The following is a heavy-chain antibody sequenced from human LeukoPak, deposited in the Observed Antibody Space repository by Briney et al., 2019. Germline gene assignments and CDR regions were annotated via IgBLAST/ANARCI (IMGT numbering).Heavy chain of an antibody. V-gene: IGHV3-7*01. Sequence: GGSLRLSCAASGFTFSNYYMTWVRHTPGKGLEWVASIGQDGSEKYYVDSVKGRFTISRDNAKNSLFLQMSSLRDEDTSVYYCARGITGPIYWGQGTLVTVSS. CDR2: IGQDGSEK. CDR1: GFTFSNYY. J-gene: IGHJ4*02. D-gene: IGHD1-14*01. CDR3: ARGITGPIY.